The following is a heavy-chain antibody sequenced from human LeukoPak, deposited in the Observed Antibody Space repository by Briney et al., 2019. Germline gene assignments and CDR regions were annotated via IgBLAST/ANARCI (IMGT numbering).Heavy chain of an antibody. V-gene: IGHV1-8*01. D-gene: IGHD2-8*01. J-gene: IGHJ6*02. CDR3: ARKMAMDV. Sequence: ASVKVSCKASGYTFTTYDINWVRQATGQGLEWMGWMNPNSGNTGYAQKFQGRVTMTRDASLNTAYMELSGLRSEDTAVYFCARKMAMDVWGQGTAVTVPS. CDR2: MNPNSGNT. CDR1: GYTFTTYD.